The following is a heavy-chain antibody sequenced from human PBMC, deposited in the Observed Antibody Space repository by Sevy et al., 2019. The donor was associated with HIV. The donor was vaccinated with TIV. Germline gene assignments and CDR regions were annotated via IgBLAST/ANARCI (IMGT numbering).Heavy chain of an antibody. CDR1: GFTFSSYS. V-gene: IGHV3-30-3*01. Sequence: GGSLRLSCAASGFTFSSYSMRWVRQAPGKGLEWVAIISYDGSNKYYADSVKGRFTISRDNSKNTLYLQMNSLRAEDMAVYYCARGFLDSSGSYSFDYWGQGTLVTVSS. J-gene: IGHJ4*02. CDR2: ISYDGSNK. CDR3: ARGFLDSSGSYSFDY. D-gene: IGHD3-22*01.